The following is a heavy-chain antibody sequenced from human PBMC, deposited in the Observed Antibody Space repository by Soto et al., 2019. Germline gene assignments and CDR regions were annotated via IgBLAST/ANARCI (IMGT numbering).Heavy chain of an antibody. Sequence: PGESLKISCKGSGYSFTTYYIAWVRQMPGKGLEWMGIIYPGGSDTRYSPSFQGQVTISADKSISTAYLQWSSLKASDTAMYYCARPREAGKYYYGVDVWGQGTTVTVSS. J-gene: IGHJ6*02. V-gene: IGHV5-51*01. CDR1: GYSFTTYY. D-gene: IGHD6-19*01. CDR3: ARPREAGKYYYGVDV. CDR2: IYPGGSDT.